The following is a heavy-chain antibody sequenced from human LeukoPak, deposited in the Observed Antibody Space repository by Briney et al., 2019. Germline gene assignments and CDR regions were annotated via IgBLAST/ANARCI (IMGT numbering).Heavy chain of an antibody. CDR3: ARELGGSYGAYLDS. CDR1: GFTFSSYG. D-gene: IGHD4-17*01. CDR2: IRYDGSNK. V-gene: IGHV3-30*02. Sequence: GGSLRLSCAASGFTFSSYGMHWVRQAPGKGLEWVAFIRYDGSNKYYADSVKGRFTISRDNARNSLYLQMNSLRAEDTAVYYCARELGGSYGAYLDSWGQGTPVTVSS. J-gene: IGHJ4*02.